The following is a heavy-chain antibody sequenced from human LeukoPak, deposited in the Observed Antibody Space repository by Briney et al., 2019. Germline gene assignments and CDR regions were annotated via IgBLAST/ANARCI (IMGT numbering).Heavy chain of an antibody. CDR1: GDTFSSYA. CDR2: IIPIFGTA. V-gene: IGHV1-69*05. CDR3: ARDRVKNIVVVTAPDY. J-gene: IGHJ4*02. D-gene: IGHD2-21*02. Sequence: GASVKVSCKASGDTFSSYAISWVRQAPGQGLEWMGRIIPIFGTANYAQKFQGRVTITTDESTSTAYMELSSLRSEDTAVYYCARDRVKNIVVVTAPDYWGQGTLVTASS.